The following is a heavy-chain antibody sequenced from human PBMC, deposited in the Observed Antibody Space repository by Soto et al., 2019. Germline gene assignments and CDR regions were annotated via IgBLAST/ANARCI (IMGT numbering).Heavy chain of an antibody. V-gene: IGHV4-34*01. CDR2: INHSGST. CDR1: GGSFSGYY. CDR3: ARVEASIAAARNWFDP. J-gene: IGHJ5*02. D-gene: IGHD6-13*01. Sequence: SETLSLTCAVYGGSFSGYYWSWIRQPPGKGLEWIGEINHSGSTNYNPSLKSRVTISVDTSKNQFSLKLSSVTAADTAVYYCARVEASIAAARNWFDPWGQGTLVTVSS.